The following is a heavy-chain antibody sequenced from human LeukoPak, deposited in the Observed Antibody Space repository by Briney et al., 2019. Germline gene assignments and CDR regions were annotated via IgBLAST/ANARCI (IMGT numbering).Heavy chain of an antibody. J-gene: IGHJ5*02. D-gene: IGHD6-19*01. Sequence: VASVKVSCKASGGTFSSYAISWVRQAPGQGLEWMGGIIPIFGTANYAQKFQGRVTITAVESTSTAYMELSSLRSEDTAVYYCARASGIAVAGTSVRFDPWGQGTLVTVSS. CDR3: ARASGIAVAGTSVRFDP. CDR2: IIPIFGTA. CDR1: GGTFSSYA. V-gene: IGHV1-69*01.